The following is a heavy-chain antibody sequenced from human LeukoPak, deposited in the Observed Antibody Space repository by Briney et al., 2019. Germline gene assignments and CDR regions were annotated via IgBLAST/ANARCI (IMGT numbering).Heavy chain of an antibody. CDR3: ARTSGRGVVVVITALGY. V-gene: IGHV1-2*02. D-gene: IGHD3-22*01. J-gene: IGHJ4*02. Sequence: ASVKVSCKASGYTFTGYYMHWVRQAPGQGLEWMGWINPNSGGTNYAQKFQGRVTMTRDTSISTAYMELSRLRSDDTAVYYCARTSGRGVVVVITALGYWGQGTLVTVSS. CDR1: GYTFTGYY. CDR2: INPNSGGT.